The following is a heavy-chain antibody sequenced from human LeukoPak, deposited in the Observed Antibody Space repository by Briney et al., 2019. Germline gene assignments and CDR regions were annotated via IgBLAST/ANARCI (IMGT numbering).Heavy chain of an antibody. V-gene: IGHV3-7*01. D-gene: IGHD3-16*01. J-gene: IGHJ4*01. Sequence: PGGSLRLSCKASGFTFFDFYMSWVRQAPGKGLEWVANIDAAGKDRYYANSVKGRFTISRDNINNSLYLDMTSLRAEDTATYFCARAVPGVVFNYFDYWGQGVLVPVSS. CDR1: GFTFFDFY. CDR2: IDAAGKDR. CDR3: ARAVPGVVFNYFDY.